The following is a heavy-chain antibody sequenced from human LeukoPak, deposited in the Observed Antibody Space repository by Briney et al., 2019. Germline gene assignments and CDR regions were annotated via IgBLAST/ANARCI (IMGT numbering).Heavy chain of an antibody. V-gene: IGHV4-59*08. J-gene: IGHJ3*02. CDR1: GGSISSYY. CDR2: IYHSGST. CDR3: ARHRLRYSAHDAFDI. D-gene: IGHD3-9*01. Sequence: SETLSLTCTVSGGSISSYYWSWIRQPPGKGLEWIGYIYHSGSTNYNPSLKSRVTISVDTSKNQFSLKLSSVIASDTAVYYCARHRLRYSAHDAFDIWGQGTMVTVSS.